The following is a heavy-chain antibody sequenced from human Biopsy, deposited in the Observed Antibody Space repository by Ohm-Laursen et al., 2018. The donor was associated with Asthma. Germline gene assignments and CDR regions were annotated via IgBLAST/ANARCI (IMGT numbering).Heavy chain of an antibody. V-gene: IGHV1-69*01. CDR1: GGTFSNFA. D-gene: IGHD6-19*01. CDR2: ITTVFGTT. CDR3: ARCQNGDSSGWSLLWKKIYYSGMDV. Sequence: SSVKVSCKAPGGTFSNFAISWVRQAPGQGLEWLGGITTVFGTTNYAQKFQGRVTITADESTSTAYMEVSSLRSEDTAIYLCARCQNGDSSGWSLLWKKIYYSGMDVWGQGTAVTVSS. J-gene: IGHJ6*02.